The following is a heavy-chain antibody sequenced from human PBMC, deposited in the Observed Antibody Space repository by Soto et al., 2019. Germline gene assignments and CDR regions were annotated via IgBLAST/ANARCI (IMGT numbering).Heavy chain of an antibody. J-gene: IGHJ4*02. CDR3: ARDGCSGGRCYHVDY. Sequence: GASVKVSCKASGYTFTGYYMHWVRQAPGQGLEWMGWINPNSGGTNYAQKFQGWVTMTRDTSISTAYMELSRLRSDDTAVYYCARDGCSGGRCYHVDYWGQGTLVTVSS. V-gene: IGHV1-2*04. D-gene: IGHD2-15*01. CDR1: GYTFTGYY. CDR2: INPNSGGT.